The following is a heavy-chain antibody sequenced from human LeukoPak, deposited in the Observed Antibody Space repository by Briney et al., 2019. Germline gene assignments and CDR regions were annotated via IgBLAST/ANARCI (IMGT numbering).Heavy chain of an antibody. D-gene: IGHD2-21*01. J-gene: IGHJ4*02. CDR3: AKSDCGSDGCKLYDY. CDR2: ITDTGDAT. CDR1: GFTFSTYW. V-gene: IGHV3-23*01. Sequence: GGSLRLSCAASGFTFSTYWTHWVRQAPGKGLEWVSSITDTGDATGYTESVKGRFTISRDNSKGTVWLQMNSLRAEDTAIYYCAKSDCGSDGCKLYDYWAQGTQVTVSS.